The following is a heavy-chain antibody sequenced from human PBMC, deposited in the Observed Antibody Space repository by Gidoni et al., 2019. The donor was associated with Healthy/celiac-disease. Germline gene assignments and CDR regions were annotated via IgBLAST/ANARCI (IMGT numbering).Heavy chain of an antibody. Sequence: EVQLVESGGGLVQPGRSLRLSCAASGFTFDDYAMHWVRQAPGKGMEWVSGISWNSGSIGYADSVKGRFTISRDNAKNSLYLQMNSLRAEDTALYYCAKDISSSGYYHGAFDIWGQGTMVTVSS. CDR1: GFTFDDYA. D-gene: IGHD3-22*01. V-gene: IGHV3-9*01. CDR2: ISWNSGSI. J-gene: IGHJ3*02. CDR3: AKDISSSGYYHGAFDI.